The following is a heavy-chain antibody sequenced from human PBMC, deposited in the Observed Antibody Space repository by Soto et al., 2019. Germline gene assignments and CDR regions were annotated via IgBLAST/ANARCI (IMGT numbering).Heavy chain of an antibody. Sequence: GGSLRLSWAASGFTFGSYGMHWVRQAPGKGLEYVSAISGDGGSTYYGNSVKGRFTISRDNTKNTLYLQMGSLRAEDMAVYYCAARYCSSTRCFHFDYWGQGTLVTVSS. V-gene: IGHV3-64*01. D-gene: IGHD2-2*01. CDR1: GFTFGSYG. CDR3: AARYCSSTRCFHFDY. J-gene: IGHJ4*02. CDR2: ISGDGGST.